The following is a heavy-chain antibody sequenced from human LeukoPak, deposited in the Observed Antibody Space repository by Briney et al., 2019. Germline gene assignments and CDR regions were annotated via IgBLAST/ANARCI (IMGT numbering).Heavy chain of an antibody. J-gene: IGHJ4*02. Sequence: GGSLRLSCAVSGFTFSNYWMSWFRQAPGKGLEWLANIKQDGSEKLYVASVKGRFTISRDNAKNSLYLQMNSLRAEDTALYYCAKRAAAGQWFDYWGQGTLVTVSS. D-gene: IGHD6-13*01. V-gene: IGHV3-7*03. CDR1: GFTFSNYW. CDR3: AKRAAAGQWFDY. CDR2: IKQDGSEK.